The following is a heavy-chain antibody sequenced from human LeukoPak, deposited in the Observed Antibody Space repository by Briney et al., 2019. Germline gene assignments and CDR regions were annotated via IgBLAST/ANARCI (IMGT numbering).Heavy chain of an antibody. CDR2: INTNTGNP. CDR3: ARAVVLQDYYDSSGYVDDY. D-gene: IGHD3-22*01. CDR1: GYTFTSYA. Sequence: ASVKVSCKASGYTFTSYAMNWVRQAPGQGLEWMGWINTNTGNPTYAQGFTGRFVFSLDTSVSTAYLQISSLKAEDTAVYYCARAVVLQDYYDSSGYVDDYWGQGTLVTVSS. J-gene: IGHJ4*02. V-gene: IGHV7-4-1*02.